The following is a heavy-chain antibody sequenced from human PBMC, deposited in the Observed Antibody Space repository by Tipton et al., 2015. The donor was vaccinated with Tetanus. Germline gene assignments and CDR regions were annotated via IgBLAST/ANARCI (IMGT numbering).Heavy chain of an antibody. CDR3: ARYGSIGARLNWFYS. Sequence: VQLVQSGAEVKKPGESLKISCKGSGYRFSSYWIGWVRQMPGRDLEWMGIIFPADSDTKYSPSFQGQVTFSADTSISTAYLQWSSLKPSDTAIYYCARYGSIGARLNWFYSWGQGTPVTVSS. CDR1: GYRFSSYW. J-gene: IGHJ5*01. CDR2: IFPADSDT. V-gene: IGHV5-51*01. D-gene: IGHD6-6*01.